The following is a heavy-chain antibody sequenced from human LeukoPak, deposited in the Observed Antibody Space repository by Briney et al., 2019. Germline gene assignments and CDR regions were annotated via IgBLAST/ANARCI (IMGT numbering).Heavy chain of an antibody. D-gene: IGHD1-26*01. CDR1: GLTFSSYG. CDR3: AKVARWELDY. Sequence: PGGSLRLSCAASGLTFSSYGMHWVRQAPGKGLEWVAFIRYDGSNKYYADSVKGRFTISRDNSKNTLYLQMNSLRAEDTAVYYCAKVARWELDYWGQGTLVTVSS. CDR2: IRYDGSNK. J-gene: IGHJ4*02. V-gene: IGHV3-30*02.